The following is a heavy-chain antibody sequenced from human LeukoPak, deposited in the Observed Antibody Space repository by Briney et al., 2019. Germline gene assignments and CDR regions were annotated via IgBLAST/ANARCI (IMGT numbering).Heavy chain of an antibody. CDR1: GFTFDDYA. D-gene: IGHD6-19*01. J-gene: IGHJ6*02. CDR2: ISWNSGSI. CDR3: AKDIMVMYSSGGGMDV. Sequence: SLRLSCAASGFTFDDYAMHWVRQAPGKGLEWVSGISWNSGSIGYADSVKGRFIISRDNAKNSLYLQMNSLRAEDTALYYCAKDIMVMYSSGGGMDVWGQGTTVTVSS. V-gene: IGHV3-9*01.